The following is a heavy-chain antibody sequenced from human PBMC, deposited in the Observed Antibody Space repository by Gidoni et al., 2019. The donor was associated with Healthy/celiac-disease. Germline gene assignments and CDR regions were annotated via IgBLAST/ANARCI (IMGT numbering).Heavy chain of an antibody. J-gene: IGHJ4*02. D-gene: IGHD7-27*01. CDR2: ISYDGSDK. V-gene: IGHV3-30*18. Sequence: QVQLVESGGGVVQPGRSLRLSCAASGFTFSGYARHWVRQAPGKGPEWVAVISYDGSDKYYTDSVKGRFTISRDNSKNTLYLRMNSLRAEDTSVYYCAKETGEYYFDYWGQGTLVTVSS. CDR3: AKETGEYYFDY. CDR1: GFTFSGYA.